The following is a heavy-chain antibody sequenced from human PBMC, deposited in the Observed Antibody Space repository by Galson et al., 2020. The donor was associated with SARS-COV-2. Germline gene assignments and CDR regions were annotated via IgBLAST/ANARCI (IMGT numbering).Heavy chain of an antibody. CDR1: GSSITSYH. D-gene: IGHD3-16*01. CDR2: IYYSGTT. Sequence: SETLSLTCTVSGSSITSYHWCWIRQSPGRGLEWIGCIYYSGTTNDNPSLKSRVTISVDTSKNQFSLRLSSLTVADTAVYYCARDMSGGYNWFDHWGQGTLVTVSS. V-gene: IGHV4-59*12. CDR3: ARDMSGGYNWFDH. J-gene: IGHJ5*02.